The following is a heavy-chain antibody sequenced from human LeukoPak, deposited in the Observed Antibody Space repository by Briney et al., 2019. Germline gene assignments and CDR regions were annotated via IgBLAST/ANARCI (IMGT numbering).Heavy chain of an antibody. J-gene: IGHJ3*02. CDR3: AKVVGAPLDAFDI. D-gene: IGHD1-26*01. CDR2: IVGSALNT. V-gene: IGHV3-23*01. CDR1: GFTFRSYA. Sequence: PGGSLRLSCASSGFTFRSYAMSWVRQAPGKGLEWVSSIVGSALNTSYADSVKGRFTISRDNSKNTLYLQMDSLGAGDTAVYYCAKVVGAPLDAFDIWGQGTMVTVSS.